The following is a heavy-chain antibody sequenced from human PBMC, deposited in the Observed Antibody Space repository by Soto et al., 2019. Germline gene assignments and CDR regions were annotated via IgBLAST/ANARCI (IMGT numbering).Heavy chain of an antibody. Sequence: QVQLVHSGAEVKKPGSSVKVSCKASGGTFSSYTISWVRQAPGQGLEWMGRIIPILGIANYAQKFQGRVTITADKSTSTAYMELSSLRSEDTAVYYCARDGGDYGDYAYWGQGTLVTVSS. CDR2: IIPILGIA. D-gene: IGHD4-17*01. CDR1: GGTFSSYT. CDR3: ARDGGDYGDYAY. V-gene: IGHV1-69*04. J-gene: IGHJ4*02.